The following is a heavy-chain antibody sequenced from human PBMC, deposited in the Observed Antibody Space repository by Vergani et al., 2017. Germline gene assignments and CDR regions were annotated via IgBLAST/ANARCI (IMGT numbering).Heavy chain of an antibody. CDR2: ISSSGSTI. D-gene: IGHD3-10*01. CDR1: GFTFSDYY. J-gene: IGHJ6*03. CDR3: ARAPRGCSYYYGSGSYCRDYYYYMDV. V-gene: IGHV3-11*01. Sequence: QVQLVESGGGLVKPGGSLRLSCAASGFTFSDYYMSWIRQAPGKGLEWVSYISSSGSTIYYADSVKGRFTISRDNAKNSLYLQMNSLRAEDTAVYYCARAPRGCSYYYGSGSYCRDYYYYMDVWGKGTTVTVSS.